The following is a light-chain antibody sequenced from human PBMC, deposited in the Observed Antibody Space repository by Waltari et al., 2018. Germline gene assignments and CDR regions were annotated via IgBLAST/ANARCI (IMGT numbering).Light chain of an antibody. V-gene: IGKV1-16*02. Sequence: DIQMTQSPSSLSASVGDRVTITCRASQDISNYLAWFQQKPGKAPKSLIYTASTLHSGVPSKFSGSGFGTDFTLTINSLQPEDSATYYCQQYYNYPITFGGGTKVEIK. CDR1: QDISNY. J-gene: IGKJ4*01. CDR3: QQYYNYPIT. CDR2: TAS.